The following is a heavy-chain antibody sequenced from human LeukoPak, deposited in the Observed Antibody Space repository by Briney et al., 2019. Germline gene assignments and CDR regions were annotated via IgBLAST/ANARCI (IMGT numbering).Heavy chain of an antibody. CDR1: GFTFSSYA. CDR2: INSDGSST. V-gene: IGHV3-74*01. J-gene: IGHJ4*02. CDR3: ARDKGLVSDY. D-gene: IGHD3-22*01. Sequence: GGSLRLSCAASGFTFSSYAMRWVRQAPGKGLVWVSLINSDGSSTNYADSVKGRFTISRDNAKNTLYLQMNSLRADDTAVYYCARDKGLVSDYWGQGTLVTVSS.